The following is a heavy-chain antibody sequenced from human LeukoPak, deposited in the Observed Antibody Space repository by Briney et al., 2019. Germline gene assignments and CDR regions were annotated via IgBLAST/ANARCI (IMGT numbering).Heavy chain of an antibody. V-gene: IGHV1-46*01. CDR3: ARAPANKYDGRLIEDY. J-gene: IGHJ4*02. Sequence: ASVKVSCKASGYTFTSYYIHWVRQAPGQGLEWMGIINPNDGTTSHTQKFQGRVTLTRDTSTSTVYMELRSLRSEDTAFYYCARAPANKYDGRLIEDYWGQGTLVTVSS. CDR1: GYTFTSYY. D-gene: IGHD4-23*01. CDR2: INPNDGTT.